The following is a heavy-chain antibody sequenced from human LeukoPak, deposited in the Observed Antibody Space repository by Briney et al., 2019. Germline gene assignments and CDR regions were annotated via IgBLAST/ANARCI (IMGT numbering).Heavy chain of an antibody. V-gene: IGHV1-69*13. CDR3: ARRMAYYYGSEAFDI. Sequence: SVKVSCKASGGTFSSYAISWVRQAPGQGLEWMGGIIPIFGTANYAQKFQGRVTITADGSTSTAYMELSSLRSEDTAVYYCARRMAYYYGSEAFDIWGQGTMVTVS. CDR2: IIPIFGTA. D-gene: IGHD3-10*01. J-gene: IGHJ3*02. CDR1: GGTFSSYA.